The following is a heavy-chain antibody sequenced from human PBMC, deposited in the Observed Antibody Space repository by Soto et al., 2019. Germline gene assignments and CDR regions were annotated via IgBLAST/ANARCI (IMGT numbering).Heavy chain of an antibody. D-gene: IGHD6-6*01. CDR2: IIPTFGTR. J-gene: IGHJ6*02. CDR3: ASHRTQVANLVLPTYSYYGLDV. CDR1: GGTFSSYV. V-gene: IGHV1-69*06. Sequence: ASVKVSCKASGGTFSSYVISWVRQAPGQGLEWMGGIIPTFGTRKYAQDFQGRVTITADKSTSTAYMELSSLRSEDTAVYYCASHRTQVANLVLPTYSYYGLDVWGHGTTITV.